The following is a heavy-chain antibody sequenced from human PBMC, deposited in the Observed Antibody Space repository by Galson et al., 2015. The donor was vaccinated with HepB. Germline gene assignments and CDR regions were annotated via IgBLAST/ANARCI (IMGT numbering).Heavy chain of an antibody. CDR1: GSTFCSHA. D-gene: IGHD2-2*01. V-gene: IGHV3-23*01. CDR2: ISGSGGGT. CDR3: AKDVGSIWNYYGVDV. Sequence: LRLSCAASGSTFCSHAMSWVRQAPGQGLEWVSAISGSGGGTYYADSVKGRFTISRDNSKNTLYLQMNSLRAEDTAVYYCAKDVGSIWNYYGVDVWCQGTTGTVSS. J-gene: IGHJ6*02.